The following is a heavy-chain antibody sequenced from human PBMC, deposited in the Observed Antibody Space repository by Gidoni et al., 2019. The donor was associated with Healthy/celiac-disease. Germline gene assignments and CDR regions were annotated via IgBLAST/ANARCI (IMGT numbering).Heavy chain of an antibody. Sequence: EVQLLESGGGLVQPGGSLRLSCAASGFTFSSYAMSWVRQAPGKGLEWVSAISGSGGSTYYADSVKGRFTISRDNSKNTLYLQMNSLRAEDTAVYYCAKGRSFYFHNGVSRTPWDYWGQGTLVTVSS. V-gene: IGHV3-23*01. J-gene: IGHJ4*02. CDR1: GFTFSSYA. CDR3: AKGRSFYFHNGVSRTPWDY. CDR2: ISGSGGST. D-gene: IGHD2-8*01.